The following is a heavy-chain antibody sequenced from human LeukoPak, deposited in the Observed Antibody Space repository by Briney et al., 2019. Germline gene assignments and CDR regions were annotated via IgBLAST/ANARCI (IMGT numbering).Heavy chain of an antibody. CDR2: INQDGTEK. Sequence: GVSLRLSYAASGLPFSTYWMMWVPQAPGKGREDVANINQDGTEKYYVDSVKGRFTISRDYAKNSLYLQMNSLRAEDTAVYYCAELGITMIGGVWGKGTTVTISS. D-gene: IGHD3-10*02. V-gene: IGHV3-7*01. J-gene: IGHJ6*04. CDR1: GLPFSTYW. CDR3: AELGITMIGGV.